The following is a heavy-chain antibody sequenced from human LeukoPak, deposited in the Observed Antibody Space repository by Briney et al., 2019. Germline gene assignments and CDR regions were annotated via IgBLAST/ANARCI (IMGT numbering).Heavy chain of an antibody. Sequence: GGSLRLSCAASGFTFSDYAMTWVRQAPVKGLEWVSAITGTGSTTYYADSVKGRFSFSRDNSKNTVFLQMNSLRVEDTAIYYCAKSSDVVTRNVDCWGQGTLVTVSS. CDR3: AKSSDVVTRNVDC. D-gene: IGHD5-12*01. J-gene: IGHJ4*02. V-gene: IGHV3-23*01. CDR2: ITGTGSTT. CDR1: GFTFSDYA.